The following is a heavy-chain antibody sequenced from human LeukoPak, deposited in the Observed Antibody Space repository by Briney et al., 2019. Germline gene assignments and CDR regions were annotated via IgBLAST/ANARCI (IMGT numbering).Heavy chain of an antibody. Sequence: GASVKVSCKASRYTFTSYYMHWVRQAPGQGLEWMGIINPSGGSTSYAQKFQGRVTMTRDTSTSTVYMELSSLRSEDTAVYYCATASMVRGVMNYYYMDVWGKGTTVTISS. CDR1: RYTFTSYY. D-gene: IGHD3-10*01. CDR2: INPSGGST. J-gene: IGHJ6*03. V-gene: IGHV1-46*01. CDR3: ATASMVRGVMNYYYMDV.